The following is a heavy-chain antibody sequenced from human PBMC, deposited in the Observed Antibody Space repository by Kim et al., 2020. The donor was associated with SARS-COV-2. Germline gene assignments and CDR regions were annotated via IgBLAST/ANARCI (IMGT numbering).Heavy chain of an antibody. Sequence: GGSLRLSCAASGFTFSSNSMNWVRQAPGKGLEWLSYISSTGGTIYYADSVKGRFIISRDNAKNSLYLQMNSLRDEDTAVYYCARGKLSWWDYWGQGTLVTVSS. V-gene: IGHV3-48*02. CDR2: ISSTGGTI. D-gene: IGHD2-8*02. CDR3: ARGKLSWWDY. CDR1: GFTFSSNS. J-gene: IGHJ4*02.